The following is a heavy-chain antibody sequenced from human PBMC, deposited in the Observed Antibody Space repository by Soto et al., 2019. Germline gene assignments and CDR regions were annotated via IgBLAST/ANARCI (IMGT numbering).Heavy chain of an antibody. CDR3: SRSLNS. Sequence: VGSLRLSCAASGFTFSTYWMDWVRQTPGKGLEWVANINQDGSEKNYVDSVKGRFTIYRDNAKNSLYLQMSSLTAEDSALYYCSRSLNSWGQGTPVTVSS. CDR1: GFTFSTYW. CDR2: INQDGSEK. V-gene: IGHV3-7*01. J-gene: IGHJ4*02.